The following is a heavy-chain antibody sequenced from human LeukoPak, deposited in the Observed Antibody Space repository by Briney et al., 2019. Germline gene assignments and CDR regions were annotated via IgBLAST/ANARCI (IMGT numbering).Heavy chain of an antibody. CDR2: IKQDGSQK. Sequence: GGSLRVSCAASGFTFSSYWMTWVRQAPGKGLEWVANIKQDGSQKFYLDSVKGRFTISRDNAKELLFLQMNSLTAEDTAVYYCARHYDSTAYSLDYWGQGTLVTVSS. V-gene: IGHV3-7*01. J-gene: IGHJ4*02. CDR1: GFTFSSYW. CDR3: ARHYDSTAYSLDY. D-gene: IGHD3-22*01.